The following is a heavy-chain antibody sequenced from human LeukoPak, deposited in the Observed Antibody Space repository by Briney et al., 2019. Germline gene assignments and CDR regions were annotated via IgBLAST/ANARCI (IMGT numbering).Heavy chain of an antibody. J-gene: IGHJ4*02. CDR3: ARDLFYGSSGYYAFDS. CDR1: GFTFSTYW. Sequence: PGRSLRLSCAASGFTFSTYWMHWVRQAPGKGLVWVSRTNSDGSSTVYAEAVKGRFTISRDNAKNTLYLQMDFLRAEDTALYYCARDLFYGSSGYYAFDSWGQGTLVTVSS. V-gene: IGHV3-74*01. D-gene: IGHD3-22*01. CDR2: TNSDGSST.